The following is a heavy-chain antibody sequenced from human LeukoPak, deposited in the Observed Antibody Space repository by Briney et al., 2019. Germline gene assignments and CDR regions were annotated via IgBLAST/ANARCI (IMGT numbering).Heavy chain of an antibody. J-gene: IGHJ6*03. D-gene: IGHD5-12*01. Sequence: ASVKVSCKASGYTFTSYGISWVRQAPGQGLEWMGWISAYNGNTNYAQKLQGRVTMTTDTSTSTAYMELRSLRPDDTAVYYCARVSGYDYYYYYMDVWGKGTTVTISS. CDR3: ARVSGYDYYYYYMDV. CDR1: GYTFTSYG. CDR2: ISAYNGNT. V-gene: IGHV1-18*01.